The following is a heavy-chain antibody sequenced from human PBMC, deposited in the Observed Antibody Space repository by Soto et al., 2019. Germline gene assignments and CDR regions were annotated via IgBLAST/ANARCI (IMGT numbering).Heavy chain of an antibody. CDR3: ARDSHGYCSSTSCSLPYYYYGMDV. J-gene: IGHJ6*02. V-gene: IGHV1-69*13. D-gene: IGHD2-2*01. Sequence: SVKVSCKASGGTFSSYAISWVRQAPGQGLEWMGGIIPIFGTANYAQKFQGRVTITADESTSTAYVELSSLRSEDTAVYYCARDSHGYCSSTSCSLPYYYYGMDVWGQGTTVTVSS. CDR1: GGTFSSYA. CDR2: IIPIFGTA.